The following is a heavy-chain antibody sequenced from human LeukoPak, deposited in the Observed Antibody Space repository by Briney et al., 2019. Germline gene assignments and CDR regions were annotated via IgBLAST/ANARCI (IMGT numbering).Heavy chain of an antibody. D-gene: IGHD4-17*01. J-gene: IGHJ4*02. V-gene: IGHV3-21*01. CDR1: GFTFSNYW. CDR2: ISSSSSYI. CDR3: ARGAYGGNSQVDY. Sequence: TGGSLRLSCVASGFTFSNYWMNWVRQAPGKGLEWVSSISSSSSYIYYADSVKGRFTISRDNAKNSLYLQMNSLRAEDTAVYYCARGAYGGNSQVDYWGQGTLVTVSS.